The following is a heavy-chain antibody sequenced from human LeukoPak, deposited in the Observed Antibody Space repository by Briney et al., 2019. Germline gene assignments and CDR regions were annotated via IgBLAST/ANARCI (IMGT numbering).Heavy chain of an antibody. Sequence: PGGSLRLSCAASGFTFDDYAMHWVRQAPGKGLEWVSGISWNSGSIGYADSVKGRFTISRDNAKNSLYLQMNSLRAEDTAVYYCARGEGDFDYWGQGTLVTVSS. D-gene: IGHD1-26*01. CDR2: ISWNSGSI. V-gene: IGHV3-9*01. CDR1: GFTFDDYA. J-gene: IGHJ4*02. CDR3: ARGEGDFDY.